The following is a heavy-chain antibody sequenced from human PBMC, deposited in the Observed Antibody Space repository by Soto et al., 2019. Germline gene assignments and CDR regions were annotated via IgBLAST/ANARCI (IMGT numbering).Heavy chain of an antibody. CDR1: GGSISSGGYY. J-gene: IGHJ3*02. CDR3: ARAPLIVVVVAATRRVYAFDI. V-gene: IGHV4-31*03. CDR2: IYYSGST. D-gene: IGHD2-15*01. Sequence: QVQLQESGPGLVKPSQTLSLTCTVSGGSISSGGYYWSWIRQHPGKGLEWIGYIYYSGSTYYNPSLKSRVTISVDTSKNQFSLKLSSVTAADTAVYYCARAPLIVVVVAATRRVYAFDIWGQGTMVTVSS.